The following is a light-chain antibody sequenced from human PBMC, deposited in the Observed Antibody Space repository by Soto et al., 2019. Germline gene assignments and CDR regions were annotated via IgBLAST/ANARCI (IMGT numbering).Light chain of an antibody. CDR3: SSYTSSSTAV. CDR2: DVS. Sequence: QSALTQPASVPGSPGQSITISCTGTSSDIGGYNYVSWYQQHPGKAPKLIIYDVSNRPSGVSNRFSGSKSGNAASLTISGLQAEDEADYYCSSYTSSSTAVFGGGTKVTVL. J-gene: IGLJ2*01. CDR1: SSDIGGYNY. V-gene: IGLV2-14*01.